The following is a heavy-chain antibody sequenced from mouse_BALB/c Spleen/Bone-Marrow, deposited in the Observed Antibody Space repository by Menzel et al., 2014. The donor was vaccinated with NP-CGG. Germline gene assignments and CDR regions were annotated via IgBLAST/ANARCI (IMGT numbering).Heavy chain of an antibody. CDR2: IYPSDSYT. V-gene: IGHV1-69*02. J-gene: IGHJ3*01. Sequence: VKLGESGAELVRPGASVKLSCKASGYTFTSYWINWVKQRPGQGLEWIGNIYPSDSYTNYNQKFKDKATLTVDKSSSTAYMQLSSPTSEDSAVYYCTRDDGSFAYWGQGTLVTVSA. CDR3: TRDDGSFAY. D-gene: IGHD2-3*01. CDR1: GYTFTSYW.